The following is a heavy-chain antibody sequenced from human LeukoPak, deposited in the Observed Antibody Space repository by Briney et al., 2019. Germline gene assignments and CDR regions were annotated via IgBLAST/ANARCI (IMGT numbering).Heavy chain of an antibody. CDR1: GFTVSSNY. D-gene: IGHD6-13*01. Sequence: GGSLRLSCAASGFTVSSNYMSWVRQAPGKGLEWVSVIYSGGSTYYADSVKGRFTISRDNSKNTLYLQMNSLRAEDTAVYYCAKSAAAAGTDWFDPWGQGTLVTVSS. J-gene: IGHJ5*02. CDR2: IYSGGST. CDR3: AKSAAAAGTDWFDP. V-gene: IGHV3-66*01.